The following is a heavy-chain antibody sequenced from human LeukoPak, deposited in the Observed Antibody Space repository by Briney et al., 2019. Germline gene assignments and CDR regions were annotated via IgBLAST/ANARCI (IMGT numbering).Heavy chain of an antibody. CDR2: INPNSGGT. V-gene: IGHV1-2*02. J-gene: IGHJ1*01. Sequence: ASVKVSCKASGYTFTGYYMRWVRQAPGQGLEWMGWINPNSGGTNYAQKFQGRVTMTRDTSISTAYMELSRLRSDDTAVYYCAVGYCSGGSCYAPGYFQHWGQGTLVTVSS. CDR1: GYTFTGYY. D-gene: IGHD2-15*01. CDR3: AVGYCSGGSCYAPGYFQH.